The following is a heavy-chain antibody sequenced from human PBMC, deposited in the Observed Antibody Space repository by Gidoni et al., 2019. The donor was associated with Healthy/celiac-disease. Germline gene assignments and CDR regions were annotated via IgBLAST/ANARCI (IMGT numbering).Heavy chain of an antibody. CDR3: ATAYSGSYAWGLRGYMDV. Sequence: QVQLVQSGAEVKKPGASVKVYCKVSGYTLTELSMHWVRQAPGKGLEWMGGFDHEDGETIYAQKFQGRVTMTEDTSTDTAYMELSSLRSEDTAVYYCATAYSGSYAWGLRGYMDVCGKGTTVTVSS. D-gene: IGHD1-26*01. CDR2: FDHEDGET. J-gene: IGHJ6*03. V-gene: IGHV1-24*01. CDR1: GYTLTELS.